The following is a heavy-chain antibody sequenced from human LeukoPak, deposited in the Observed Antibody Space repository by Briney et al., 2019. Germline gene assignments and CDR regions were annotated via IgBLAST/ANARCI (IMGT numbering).Heavy chain of an antibody. Sequence: PGGSLRLSCAASGFTFSSYEMNWVRQAPGKGLEWVSYISSSGSTIYYADSVKGRFTISRDNAKNSLYLQMNSLRAEDTAVYYCAKDHGGISSSWYFESDYWGQGTLVTVSS. D-gene: IGHD6-13*01. J-gene: IGHJ4*02. CDR1: GFTFSSYE. CDR3: AKDHGGISSSWYFESDY. CDR2: ISSSGSTI. V-gene: IGHV3-48*03.